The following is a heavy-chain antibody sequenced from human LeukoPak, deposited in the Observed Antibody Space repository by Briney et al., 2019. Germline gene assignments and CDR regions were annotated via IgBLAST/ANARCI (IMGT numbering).Heavy chain of an antibody. D-gene: IGHD6-13*01. J-gene: IGHJ5*02. CDR2: TYYRSKWYN. Sequence: SQTLSLTCAISGDSVSSNSAAWNWIRQSPSTGLEWLGRTYYRSKWYNDYAVSVKSRITINPDTSTNQFSLQLNTVTPEDTAVYYCARTGYSSTWFPWGFDPWGQGTLVTVSS. CDR1: GDSVSSNSAA. V-gene: IGHV6-1*01. CDR3: ARTGYSSTWFPWGFDP.